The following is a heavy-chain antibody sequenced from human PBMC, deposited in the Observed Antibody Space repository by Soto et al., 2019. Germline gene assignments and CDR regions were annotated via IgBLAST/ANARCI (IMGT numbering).Heavy chain of an antibody. CDR2: IYYSGIT. D-gene: IGHD2-2*01. J-gene: IGHJ6*02. Sequence: QVRLQESDPGLVKPSQTLSLTCTVSGGSISSGNYYWSWIRQHPGKGLEWIGYIYYSGITYYKPSLKHRLTISVDPSTNRNTLQLTSVTGGATAVYYCARGARYCSRAGCYGVTYYYGMDVWGLGTTVAVSS. CDR1: GGSISSGNYY. V-gene: IGHV4-31*03. CDR3: ARGARYCSRAGCYGVTYYYGMDV.